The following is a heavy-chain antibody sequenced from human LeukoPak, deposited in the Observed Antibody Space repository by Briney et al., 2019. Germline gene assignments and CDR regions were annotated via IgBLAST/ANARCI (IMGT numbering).Heavy chain of an antibody. J-gene: IGHJ3*02. CDR3: ARGNAEQWLALDAFDI. CDR1: GYTFTSYG. CDR2: ISAYNGNT. Sequence: GASVKVSCKASGYTFTSYGISWVRQAPGQGLEWMGWISAYNGNTNYAQKLQGRVTMTTDTSTSTAYMELRSLRSDDTAVYYCARGNAEQWLALDAFDIWGQGTMVTVSS. V-gene: IGHV1-18*01. D-gene: IGHD6-19*01.